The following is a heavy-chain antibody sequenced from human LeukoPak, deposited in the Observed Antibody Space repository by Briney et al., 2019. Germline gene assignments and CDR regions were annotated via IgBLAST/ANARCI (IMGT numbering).Heavy chain of an antibody. CDR1: GYTFTTYY. D-gene: IGHD5-24*01. CDR2: INPSGGST. CDR3: ARGGEMATIPHLYYFDY. J-gene: IGHJ4*02. V-gene: IGHV1-46*01. Sequence: ASVTVSCKASGYTFTTYYMHWVRQAPGQGLEWMGIINPSGGSTTYAQKFQGRVTMTRDTSTSTVYTELSNLRSEDTAVYYCARGGEMATIPHLYYFDYWAREPWSPSPQ.